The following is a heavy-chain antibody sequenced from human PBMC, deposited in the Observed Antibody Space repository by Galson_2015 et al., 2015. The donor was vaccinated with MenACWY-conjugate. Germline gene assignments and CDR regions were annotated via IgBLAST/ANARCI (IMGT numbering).Heavy chain of an antibody. CDR1: GFTFNNYW. Sequence: SLRLPCAASGFTFNNYWMSWVRHVPGKGPEWVANTKQDGSEKYYVDSVRGRFTISRDNAKSSLFLQMNSLRAEDTAVYYCARDLGFYCSHNDCYSPYWGQGTLVTVSS. V-gene: IGHV3-7*03. CDR2: TKQDGSEK. J-gene: IGHJ4*02. CDR3: ARDLGFYCSHNDCYSPY. D-gene: IGHD2-15*01.